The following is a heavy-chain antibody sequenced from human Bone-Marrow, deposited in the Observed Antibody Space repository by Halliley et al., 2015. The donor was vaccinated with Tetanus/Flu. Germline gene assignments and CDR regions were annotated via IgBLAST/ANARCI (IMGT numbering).Heavy chain of an antibody. D-gene: IGHD3-3*01. CDR1: GGSISSNNW. V-gene: IGHV4-4*02. CDR3: SRHELFGVAPDY. J-gene: IGHJ4*02. Sequence: TLSLTCDVSGGSISSNNWWSWVRQPPGKGLEWIGEIYHSGTANYNPSLQSRLTMSVDKSKNQFSLKLYSVTAADTAVYYCSRHELFGVAPDYWGQGTLVSVSS. CDR2: IYHSGTA.